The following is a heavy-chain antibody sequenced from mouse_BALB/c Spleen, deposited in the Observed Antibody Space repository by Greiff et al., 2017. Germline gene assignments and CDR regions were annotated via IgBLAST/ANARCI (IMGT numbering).Heavy chain of an antibody. D-gene: IGHD2-4*01. CDR2: INPGSGGT. V-gene: IGHV1-54*01. CDR1: GYAFTNYL. CDR3: ARWDYDGGFAY. Sequence: VQLQQSGAELVRPGTSVKVSCKASGYAFTNYLIEWVKQRPGQGLEWIGVINPGSGGTNYNEKFKGKATLTADKSSSTAYMQLSSLTSDDSAVYFCARWDYDGGFAYWGQGTLVTVSA. J-gene: IGHJ3*01.